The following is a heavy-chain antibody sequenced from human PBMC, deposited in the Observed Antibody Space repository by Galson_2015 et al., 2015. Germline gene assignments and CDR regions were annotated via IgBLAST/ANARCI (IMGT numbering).Heavy chain of an antibody. D-gene: IGHD3-10*01. CDR1: GFTFRSYG. V-gene: IGHV3-30*03. CDR2: ISYDGSNK. J-gene: IGHJ4*02. Sequence: SLRLSCAASGFTFRSYGMHWVRQAPGKGLEWVAVISYDGSNKYYADSVKGRFTISRDNSKNTLYLQMNSLRAEDTAVYYCAREGRDGSGKGFFDYWGQGTLVTVSS. CDR3: AREGRDGSGKGFFDY.